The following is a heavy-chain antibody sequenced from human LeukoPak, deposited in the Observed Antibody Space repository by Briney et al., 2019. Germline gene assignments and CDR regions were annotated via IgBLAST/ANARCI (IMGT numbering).Heavy chain of an antibody. CDR1: GFTFSSYT. CDR2: ISSSSLYI. J-gene: IGHJ4*02. D-gene: IGHD2-21*02. CDR3: AREGISCGGDCNDY. V-gene: IGHV3-21*01. Sequence: GGSLRLSCAASGFTFSSYTMNWVRQAPGKGLEWVSSISSSSLYIYYADSVKGRFTISRDNAKNSLYLQMNSLRAEDTAVYYCAREGISCGGDCNDYWGQGTLVTVSS.